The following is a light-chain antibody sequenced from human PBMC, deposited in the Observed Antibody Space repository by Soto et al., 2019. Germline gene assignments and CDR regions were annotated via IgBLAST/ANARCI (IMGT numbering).Light chain of an antibody. CDR2: GAS. V-gene: IGKV3-20*01. J-gene: IGKJ1*01. CDR1: QSINNNY. Sequence: EIVLTQSPGTLSLSPGERATLSCRASQSINNNYLAWYQQKRGQAPRLLIYGASSRDTGIPDRFSGRGSVTDFTLTISRLEPEDFVVYYCQQYGGSPRTFGQGTKVEIK. CDR3: QQYGGSPRT.